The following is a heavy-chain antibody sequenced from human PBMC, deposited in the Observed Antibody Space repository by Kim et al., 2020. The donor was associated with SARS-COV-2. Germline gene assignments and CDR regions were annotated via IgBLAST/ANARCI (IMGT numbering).Heavy chain of an antibody. CDR3: AKAPFEGVIAPPDY. D-gene: IGHD3-16*02. CDR2: ISGSGGST. Sequence: GGSLRLSCAASGFTFSSYAMSWVRQAPGKGLEWVSAISGSGGSTYYADSVKGRFTISRDNSKNTLYLQMNSLRAEDTAVYYCAKAPFEGVIAPPDYWGQGTLVTVSS. V-gene: IGHV3-23*01. J-gene: IGHJ4*02. CDR1: GFTFSSYA.